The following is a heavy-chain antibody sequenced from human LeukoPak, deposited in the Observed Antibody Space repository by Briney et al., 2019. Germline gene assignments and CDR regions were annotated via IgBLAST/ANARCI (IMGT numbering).Heavy chain of an antibody. CDR2: IYSGGST. Sequence: GGFLRLSCAASGFTFSTFAMIWVRQPPGKGLEWVSIIYSGGSTFYADSVKGRFTISRDNSKNTLYLQMNSLRAEDTAVYYCARGGSYLSAFDIWGQGTMVTVSS. D-gene: IGHD1-26*01. J-gene: IGHJ3*02. V-gene: IGHV3-53*03. CDR1: GFTFSTFA. CDR3: ARGGSYLSAFDI.